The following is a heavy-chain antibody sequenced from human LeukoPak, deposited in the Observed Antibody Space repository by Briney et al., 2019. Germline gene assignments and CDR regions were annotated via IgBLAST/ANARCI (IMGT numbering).Heavy chain of an antibody. CDR3: AREIVAGTFDS. V-gene: IGHV3-11*01. Sequence: SGGSLRLSCAASGFTLNDYYMSWIRQAPGKGLEWVSDIGSSDNIKSYADSLKGRFTISRDIATNSLFLQMNSLRAEDTAVYYCAREIVAGTFDSWGQGALVTVSS. CDR2: IGSSDNIK. CDR1: GFTLNDYY. J-gene: IGHJ4*02. D-gene: IGHD6-19*01.